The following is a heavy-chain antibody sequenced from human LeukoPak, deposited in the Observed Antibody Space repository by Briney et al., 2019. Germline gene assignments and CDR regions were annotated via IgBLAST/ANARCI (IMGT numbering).Heavy chain of an antibody. V-gene: IGHV3-30*02. D-gene: IGHD6-19*01. CDR3: ARGGKIALAGTRSPQYFQH. CDR1: GFTFNSYG. J-gene: IGHJ1*01. CDR2: IRYDGSNK. Sequence: PGGSLRLSCSASGFTFNSYGMHWVRQAPGKGLEWVTFIRYDGSNKYYADSVKGRFTISRDNSKNTLYLQMNSLRPEDTAVYYCARGGKIALAGTRSPQYFQHWGQGTLVTVSS.